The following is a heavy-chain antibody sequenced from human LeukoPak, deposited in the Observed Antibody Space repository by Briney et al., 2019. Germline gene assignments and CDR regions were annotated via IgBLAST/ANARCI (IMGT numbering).Heavy chain of an antibody. CDR2: INPNSGGT. J-gene: IGHJ5*02. CDR1: GYTFTGYY. CDR3: AREHASRSSGFDP. Sequence: ASVKVSCEASGYTFTGYYMHWVRQAPGQGLEWMGWINPNSGGTNYAQKFQGWVTMTRDTSISTAYMELSRLRSDDTAVYYCAREHASRSSGFDPWGQGTLVTVSS. V-gene: IGHV1-2*04. D-gene: IGHD3-3*01.